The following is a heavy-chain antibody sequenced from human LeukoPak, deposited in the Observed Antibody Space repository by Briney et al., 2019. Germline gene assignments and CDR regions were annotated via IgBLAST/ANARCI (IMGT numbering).Heavy chain of an antibody. D-gene: IGHD4-17*01. V-gene: IGHV1-18*01. CDR2: ISAYSGDT. J-gene: IGHJ4*02. Sequence: ASVTVSFTASGFTFSIYGISWVRQAPGQGLEWMGWISAYSGDTNYAQKLQGRLTMTTDTSPSTAYLELRSLTSDDTAVYYCARAPSFGDYGGDYWGQGTLVTVSS. CDR1: GFTFSIYG. CDR3: ARAPSFGDYGGDY.